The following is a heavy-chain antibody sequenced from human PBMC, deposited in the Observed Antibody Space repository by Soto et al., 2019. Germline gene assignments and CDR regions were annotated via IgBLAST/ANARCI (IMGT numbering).Heavy chain of an antibody. CDR2: IIPIFGTA. CDR1: GGTFSSYA. Sequence: SVKVSCKASGGTFSSYAISWVRQAPGQGLEWMGGIIPIFGTANYAQKFQGRVTITADKSTSTAYMELSSLRSEDTAVYYCAAHGRRGRSGSYNFDYWGQGTLVTVSS. V-gene: IGHV1-69*06. D-gene: IGHD1-26*01. CDR3: AAHGRRGRSGSYNFDY. J-gene: IGHJ4*02.